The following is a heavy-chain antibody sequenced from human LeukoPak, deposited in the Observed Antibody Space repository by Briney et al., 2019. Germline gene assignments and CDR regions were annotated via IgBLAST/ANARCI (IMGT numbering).Heavy chain of an antibody. D-gene: IGHD3-16*01. V-gene: IGHV3-23*01. CDR1: RFNFTRYA. CDR2: ISRRADST. J-gene: IGHJ6*03. Sequence: PGGSLRLSCATSRFNFTRYAMSWVRQAPGKGLEWVAAISRRADSTYYADSVKGRFTVSRDSAKNSLYLEMSSLRVEDTAVYYCVRAFGGHDSQRFYYNMDVWGKGTTVTVSS. CDR3: VRAFGGHDSQRFYYNMDV.